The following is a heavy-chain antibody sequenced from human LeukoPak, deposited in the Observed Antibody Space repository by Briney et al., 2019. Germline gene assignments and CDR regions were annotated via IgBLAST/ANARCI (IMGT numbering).Heavy chain of an antibody. CDR2: IYYSGST. V-gene: IGHV4-59*12. D-gene: IGHD3-10*01. J-gene: IGHJ4*02. CDR1: GGSISSYY. Sequence: SETLSLTCSVSGGSISSYYWSWIRQPPGKGLEWIGYIYYSGSTNYNPSLKSRVTISVDTSKNQFSLILSSVTAADTAVYYCVRDLSYGSGSYSDYWGQGTLVTVSS. CDR3: VRDLSYGSGSYSDY.